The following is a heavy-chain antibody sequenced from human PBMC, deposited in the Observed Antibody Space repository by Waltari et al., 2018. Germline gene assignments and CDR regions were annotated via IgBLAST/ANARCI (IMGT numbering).Heavy chain of an antibody. J-gene: IGHJ1*01. D-gene: IGHD6-25*01. CDR3: TRRYGSGYHFEH. Sequence: EVQLVESGGKLVQPGGTLRLSCVVSGFSLSDYYMDWIRQTPGKGLEWVCRIRDRANNYRTEYAASVQGRFTISRDDSDSSLFLHMKGLKSDDTAVYFCTRRYGSGYHFEHWGQGTVVIVSS. V-gene: IGHV3-72*01. CDR2: IRDRANNYRT. CDR1: GFSLSDYY.